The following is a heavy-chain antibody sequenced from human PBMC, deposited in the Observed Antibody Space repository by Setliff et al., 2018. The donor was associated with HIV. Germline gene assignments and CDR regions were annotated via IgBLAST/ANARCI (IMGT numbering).Heavy chain of an antibody. CDR2: IYHSGST. D-gene: IGHD4-17*01. J-gene: IGHJ4*01. V-gene: IGHV4-38-2*02. CDR1: GSSISSGHY. Sequence: SETLSLTCAVSGSSISSGHYWGWIRQPPGKGLEWIGSIYHSGSTYYSPSLKSRVTISVDTSKNQFSLKLTSVTAADTAVYHCARDPRGDYGDYHFDFWGHGILVTVSS. CDR3: ARDPRGDYGDYHFDF.